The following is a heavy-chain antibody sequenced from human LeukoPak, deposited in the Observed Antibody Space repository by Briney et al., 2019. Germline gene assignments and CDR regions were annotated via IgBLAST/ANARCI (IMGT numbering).Heavy chain of an antibody. CDR1: GFTFSRYW. Sequence: GGSLRLSCAASGFTFSRYWMHWVRQAPGKGLVWVSRISTDGTSATYADSVKGRFTISRDNAKNTLYLQMSSLREDDTAVYYCAGGGWSIFGPFDYWGQGALVTVSS. D-gene: IGHD3-3*02. CDR3: AGGGWSIFGPFDY. V-gene: IGHV3-74*03. J-gene: IGHJ4*02. CDR2: ISTDGTSA.